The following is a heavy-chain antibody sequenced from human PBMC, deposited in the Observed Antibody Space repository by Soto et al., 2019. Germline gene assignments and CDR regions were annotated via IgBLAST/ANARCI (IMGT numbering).Heavy chain of an antibody. V-gene: IGHV4-39*02. D-gene: IGHD2-2*02. CDR1: GGSISSSSYY. J-gene: IGHJ6*02. CDR3: ARDRYCSSTSCYNYYYYGMDV. Sequence: PSETLSLTCTVSGGSISSSSYYWGWIPQPQAKGLEWIGRIYYSGSTYYNPSLKSRVTISVDTSKNQFSLKLSSVTAADTAVYYCARDRYCSSTSCYNYYYYGMDVWGQGTTVTVS. CDR2: IYYSGST.